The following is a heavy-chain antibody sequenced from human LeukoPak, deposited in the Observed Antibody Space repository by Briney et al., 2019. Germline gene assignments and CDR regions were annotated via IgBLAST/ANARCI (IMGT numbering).Heavy chain of an antibody. V-gene: IGHV4-38-2*01. CDR3: ARQYDSCVYYYLDL. CDR1: GYPINNAYY. CDR2: LYHPDST. D-gene: IGHD3-3*01. Sequence: PSQTLSLTCGVSGYPINNAYYWVWIRQPPGEGLEWIGSLYHPDSTYYNPSLKSRVTMSVDTSRNQFSLRLSFVTSADTAGYDCARQYDSCVYYYLDLWGTGTTVTVSS. J-gene: IGHJ6*04.